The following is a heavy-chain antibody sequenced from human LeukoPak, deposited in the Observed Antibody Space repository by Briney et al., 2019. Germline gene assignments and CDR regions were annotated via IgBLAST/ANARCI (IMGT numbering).Heavy chain of an antibody. CDR3: AKATYYYDSSGPEFDY. CDR2: IRYDGSNK. J-gene: IGHJ4*02. CDR1: GFTFSSYS. D-gene: IGHD3-22*01. Sequence: GGSLRLSCAASGFTFSSYSMNWVRQAPGKGLEWVAFIRYDGSNKYYADSVKGRFTISRDNSKNTLYLQMNSLRAEDTAVYYCAKATYYYDSSGPEFDYWGQGTLVTVSS. V-gene: IGHV3-30*02.